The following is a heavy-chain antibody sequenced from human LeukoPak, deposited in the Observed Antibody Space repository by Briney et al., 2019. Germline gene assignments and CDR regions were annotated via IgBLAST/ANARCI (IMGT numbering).Heavy chain of an antibody. CDR1: GGSISSGGYY. CDR3: ASTTDLEGHYYYGMDV. Sequence: SQTLPLTCTVSGGSISSGGYYWSWIRQHPGKGLEWIGYIYYSGSTYYNPSLKSRVTISVDTSKNQFSLKLSSVTAADTAVYYCASTTDLEGHYYYGMDVWGQGTTVTVSS. CDR2: IYYSGST. D-gene: IGHD1-1*01. J-gene: IGHJ6*02. V-gene: IGHV4-31*03.